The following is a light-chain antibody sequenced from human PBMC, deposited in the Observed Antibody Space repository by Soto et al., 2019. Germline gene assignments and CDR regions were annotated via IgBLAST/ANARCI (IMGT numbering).Light chain of an antibody. V-gene: IGKV3-20*01. J-gene: IGKJ2*01. Sequence: EIVLTQSPGTLSLSPGERATLSSRASQSVSSSYLAWYQQKPGQAPRLLIYGASSRATGIPDRFSGSGSGTDFTLTISRLEPEDFAVYYWQQYGSLYTFGQGTKLEIK. CDR3: QQYGSLYT. CDR2: GAS. CDR1: QSVSSSY.